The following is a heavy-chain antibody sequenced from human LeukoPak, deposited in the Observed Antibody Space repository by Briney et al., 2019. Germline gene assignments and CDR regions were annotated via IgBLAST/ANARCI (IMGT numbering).Heavy chain of an antibody. Sequence: GGSLRLSCAAPGFTFSSYWMSWVRQAPGKGLEWVANIKQDGSEKYYVDSVKGRFTISRDNAKNSLYLQMNSLRAEDTAVYFCVYSSGWILDYWGQGTLVTVSS. J-gene: IGHJ4*02. V-gene: IGHV3-7*02. D-gene: IGHD6-19*01. CDR2: IKQDGSEK. CDR3: VYSSGWILDY. CDR1: GFTFSSYW.